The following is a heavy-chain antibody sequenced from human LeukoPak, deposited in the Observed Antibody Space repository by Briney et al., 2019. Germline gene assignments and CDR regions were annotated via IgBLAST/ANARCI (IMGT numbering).Heavy chain of an antibody. D-gene: IGHD5-12*01. V-gene: IGHV4-39*07. Sequence: PSETLSLTCTVSGGSISSSSYYWGWIRQPPGRGLEWIGSIYYSGSTYYNPSLKSRVTISVDTSKNQFSLKLSSVTAADAAVYYCARLMIRWISGRSTDYWGQGTLVTVSS. J-gene: IGHJ4*02. CDR2: IYYSGST. CDR3: ARLMIRWISGRSTDY. CDR1: GGSISSSSYY.